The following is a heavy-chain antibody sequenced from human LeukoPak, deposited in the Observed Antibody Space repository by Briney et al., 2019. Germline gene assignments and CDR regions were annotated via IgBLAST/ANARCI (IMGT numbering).Heavy chain of an antibody. Sequence: GASVKVSCKASGGTFSSYAISWVRQAPGQGLEWMGGIIPIFGTANYAQKFQGRVTITADESTSTAYIELSSLRSEDTAVYYCARAPPYYDILTGYHDAFDIWGQGTMVTVSS. J-gene: IGHJ3*02. D-gene: IGHD3-9*01. CDR1: GGTFSSYA. CDR2: IIPIFGTA. V-gene: IGHV1-69*13. CDR3: ARAPPYYDILTGYHDAFDI.